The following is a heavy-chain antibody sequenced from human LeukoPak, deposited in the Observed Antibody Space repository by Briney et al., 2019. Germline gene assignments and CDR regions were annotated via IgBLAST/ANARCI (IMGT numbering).Heavy chain of an antibody. Sequence: QPGGSLRLSCAASGFTFSSYEMNWVRQAPGKGLEWVSYISSSGSTIYYADSVKGRFTISRDNAKNSLYLQMNSLRAEDTAVYYCASPDCSGGSCYPEDDAFDIWGRGTMVTVSS. V-gene: IGHV3-48*03. CDR3: ASPDCSGGSCYPEDDAFDI. J-gene: IGHJ3*02. CDR1: GFTFSSYE. CDR2: ISSSGSTI. D-gene: IGHD2-15*01.